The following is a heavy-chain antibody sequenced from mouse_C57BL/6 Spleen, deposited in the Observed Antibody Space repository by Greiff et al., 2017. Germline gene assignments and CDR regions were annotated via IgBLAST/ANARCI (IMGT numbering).Heavy chain of an antibody. Sequence: QVQLQQPGAELVRPGTSVKLSCKASGYTFTGYWMHWVKQRPGQGLEWIGVIDPSDSYTNYNQKFKGKATLTVDTSSSTAYMQLSSLTSEDSAVYYCARRAGTFYAMDYWGQGTSVTVSS. D-gene: IGHD3-3*01. CDR3: ARRAGTFYAMDY. CDR1: GYTFTGYW. V-gene: IGHV1-59*01. J-gene: IGHJ4*01. CDR2: IDPSDSYT.